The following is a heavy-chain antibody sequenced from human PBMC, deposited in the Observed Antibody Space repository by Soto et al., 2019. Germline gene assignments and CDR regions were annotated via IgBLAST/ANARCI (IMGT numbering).Heavy chain of an antibody. CDR2: IKPSGGST. V-gene: IGHV1-46*03. Sequence: QVQLVRSGAEVKKPGASVKVSCKASGYTFTTYSMHWVRQAPGQGLEWMGIIKPSGGSTTYAQKFQGRVTMTRETSTSTVYMELSSLRSEDTAVYYCARKGGLAYWGQGTLVTVSS. J-gene: IGHJ4*02. CDR1: GYTFTTYS. D-gene: IGHD3-16*01. CDR3: ARKGGLAY.